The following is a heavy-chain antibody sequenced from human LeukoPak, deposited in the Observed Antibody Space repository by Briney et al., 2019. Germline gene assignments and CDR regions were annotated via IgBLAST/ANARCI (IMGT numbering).Heavy chain of an antibody. D-gene: IGHD4-17*01. CDR2: IYHSGST. V-gene: IGHV4-4*02. CDR3: AREKATVTSRGGFDY. J-gene: IGHJ4*02. CDR1: GGSISSNNW. Sequence: KPSGTLSLTCAVSGGSISSNNWWSWVRQPPGKGLEWIGEIYHSGSTNYNPSLKSRVTISVDKSKNQFSLKLSSVTAADTAVYYCAREKATVTSRGGFDYWGQGTLVTVSS.